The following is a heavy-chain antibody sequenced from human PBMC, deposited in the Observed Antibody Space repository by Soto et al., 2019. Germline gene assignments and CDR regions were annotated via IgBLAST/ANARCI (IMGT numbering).Heavy chain of an antibody. D-gene: IGHD3-3*01. CDR3: AKVAAVSWRAPFGN. V-gene: IGHV3-30*18. Sequence: QVQLVESGGGVVQPGRSLRLSCEASGFTFGSYGMHWVRQAPGKGLEWVAVISLDGSNAYYTDSVKGRFTISRDNARDTLYLQMNRMRGDDTAVYYCAKVAAVSWRAPFGNWGQGTLVTVSS. CDR2: ISLDGSNA. J-gene: IGHJ4*02. CDR1: GFTFGSYG.